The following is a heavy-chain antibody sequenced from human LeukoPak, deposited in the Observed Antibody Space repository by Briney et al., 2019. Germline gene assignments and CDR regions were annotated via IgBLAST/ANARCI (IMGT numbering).Heavy chain of an antibody. CDR3: AKLVSGYAVDY. J-gene: IGHJ4*02. CDR1: GFTFSRYS. Sequence: GGSLRLSCAASGFTFSRYSMNWVRQAPGKGLEWVSSISTSSNYIYYADSVKGRFTISRDNAKNSLYLHLNSLRAEDTAVYYCAKLVSGYAVDYWGQGTLVTVSS. D-gene: IGHD5-12*01. V-gene: IGHV3-21*01. CDR2: ISTSSNYI.